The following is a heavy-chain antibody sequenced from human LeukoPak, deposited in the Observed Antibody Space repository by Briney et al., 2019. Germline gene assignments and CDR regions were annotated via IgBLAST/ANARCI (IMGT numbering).Heavy chain of an antibody. CDR1: GFTFSGYA. D-gene: IGHD2-2*01. Sequence: GGSLRLSCAASGFTFSGYAMNWVRQAPGKGLEWVSSITGSTSYIYYADSLKGRFTISRDNAKNSLYLQMNSLRAEDTAVYYCTTGTHCSRSSCYELFDHWGQGSLVTVSS. CDR2: ITGSTSYI. CDR3: TTGTHCSRSSCYELFDH. J-gene: IGHJ4*02. V-gene: IGHV3-21*01.